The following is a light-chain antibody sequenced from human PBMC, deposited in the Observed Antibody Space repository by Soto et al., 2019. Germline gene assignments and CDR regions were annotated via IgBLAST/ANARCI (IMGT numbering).Light chain of an antibody. J-gene: IGLJ1*01. Sequence: QSVLTQPASVSGSPGQSISISCTGTSSDVGGYNYVSWYQQHPGKAPKLMIYDVSDRPSGVPNRFSGSKSGNTASLTISGLQAEDEADYYCGSYTTSTAPGLFGTGTKVTVL. CDR3: GSYTTSTAPGL. V-gene: IGLV2-14*01. CDR2: DVS. CDR1: SSDVGGYNY.